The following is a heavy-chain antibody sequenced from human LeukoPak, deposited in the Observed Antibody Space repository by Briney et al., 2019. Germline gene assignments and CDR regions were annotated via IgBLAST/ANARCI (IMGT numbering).Heavy chain of an antibody. V-gene: IGHV4-34*01. CDR1: GGSFRGYY. J-gene: IGHJ5*02. D-gene: IGHD6-19*01. CDR3: AREADSSGWYEEWFDP. Sequence: PSETLSLTCAVYGGSFRGYYWSWIRQPQGKGLKGIGEINHSGSTNYNPSLKSRVTISVDTSKNQFSLKLSSVTAADTAVYYCAREADSSGWYEEWFDPWGQGTLVTVSS. CDR2: INHSGST.